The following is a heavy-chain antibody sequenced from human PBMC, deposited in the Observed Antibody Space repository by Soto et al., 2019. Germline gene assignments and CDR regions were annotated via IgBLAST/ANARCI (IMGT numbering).Heavy chain of an antibody. CDR3: ARASQLLWFGELSYFDY. CDR1: GYTFTGYY. J-gene: IGHJ4*02. CDR2: INPNSGGT. V-gene: IGHV1-2*04. D-gene: IGHD3-10*01. Sequence: QMQLVQSGAEVKKPGASVKVSCKASGYTFTGYYMHWVRQAPGQGLEWMGWINPNSGGTNYAQKFQGWVTMTRDTSISTAYMELSRLRSDDTAVYYCARASQLLWFGELSYFDYWGQGTLVTVSS.